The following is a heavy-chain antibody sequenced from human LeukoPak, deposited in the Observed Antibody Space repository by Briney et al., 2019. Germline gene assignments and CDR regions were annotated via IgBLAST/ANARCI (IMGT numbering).Heavy chain of an antibody. V-gene: IGHV4-30-2*01. CDR1: GGSISSGGYY. Sequence: PSETLSLTCTVSGGSISSGGYYWSWIRQPPGKGLEWIGYIYHSGSTYYNPSPKSRVTISVDRSKNQFSLKLSSVTAADTAVYYCARDSTHTMIQYAFGIWGQGTMVTVSS. CDR2: IYHSGST. J-gene: IGHJ3*02. D-gene: IGHD3-22*01. CDR3: ARDSTHTMIQYAFGI.